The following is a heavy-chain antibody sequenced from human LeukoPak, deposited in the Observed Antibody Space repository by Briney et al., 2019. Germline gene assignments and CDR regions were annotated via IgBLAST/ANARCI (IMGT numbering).Heavy chain of an antibody. CDR3: AKDMGGGYCSSTSCPFDY. Sequence: GGSLRLSCAASGFTFDDYAMHWVRQAPGKGLEWVSGISWNSGSIVYADSVKGRFTISRDNAKNSLYLQMNSLRAEDTALYYCAKDMGGGYCSSTSCPFDYWGQGTLVTVSS. J-gene: IGHJ4*02. CDR1: GFTFDDYA. CDR2: ISWNSGSI. V-gene: IGHV3-9*01. D-gene: IGHD2-2*01.